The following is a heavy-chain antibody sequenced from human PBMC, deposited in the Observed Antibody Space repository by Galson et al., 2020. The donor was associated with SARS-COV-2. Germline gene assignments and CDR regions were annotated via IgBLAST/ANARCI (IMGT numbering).Heavy chain of an antibody. Sequence: SETLSLTCAVYGGSFSGYYWSWIRQPPGKGLEWIGEINHSGNTNYNPSLKSRVTISVDTSKNQFSLKLRSMTAADTAVYYCARGTVVVADNYYFYGMDVWGQGTTVTVS. J-gene: IGHJ6*02. CDR1: GGSFSGYY. D-gene: IGHD2-15*01. CDR2: INHSGNT. V-gene: IGHV4-34*01. CDR3: ARGTVVVADNYYFYGMDV.